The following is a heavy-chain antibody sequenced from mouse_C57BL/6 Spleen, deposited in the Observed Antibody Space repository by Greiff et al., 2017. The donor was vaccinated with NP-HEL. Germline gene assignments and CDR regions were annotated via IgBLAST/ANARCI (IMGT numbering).Heavy chain of an antibody. CDR2: IHPNSGST. CDR3: ASNWEDYAMDY. V-gene: IGHV1-64*01. CDR1: GYTFTSYW. J-gene: IGHJ4*01. D-gene: IGHD4-1*01. Sequence: QVQLQQPGAELVKPGASVKLSCKASGYTFTSYWMPWVKQRPGQGLEWIGMIHPNSGSTNYNEKFKSKATLTVDKSSTTAYMQLSSLTSEDSAVYYCASNWEDYAMDYWGQGTSVTVSS.